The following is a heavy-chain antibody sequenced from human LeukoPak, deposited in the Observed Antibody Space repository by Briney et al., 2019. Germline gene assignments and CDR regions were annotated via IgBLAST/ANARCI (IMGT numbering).Heavy chain of an antibody. CDR1: GFTFDDYA. D-gene: IGHD3-22*01. J-gene: IGHJ4*02. CDR3: AKDCNYDSSGYLG. CDR2: ISGDGGST. Sequence: GGSLRLSCAASGFTFDDYAMHWVRQAPGKGLEWVSLISGDGGSTYYADSVKGRFTISRDNSKNTLYLQMNSLRAEDTAVYYCAKDCNYDSSGYLGWGQGTLVTVSS. V-gene: IGHV3-43*02.